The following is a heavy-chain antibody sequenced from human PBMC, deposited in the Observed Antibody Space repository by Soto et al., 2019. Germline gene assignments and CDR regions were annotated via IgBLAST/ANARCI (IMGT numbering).Heavy chain of an antibody. V-gene: IGHV1-18*01. Sequence: ASVKVSCTASGYTYTSYGISWVRQAPGQGLEWMGWVSAYNGNTNYAQKLQGRVTMTTDTSTSTAYMELRSLRSDDTAVYYCAKEYSSGSHDAFDIWGQGTMVTVSS. J-gene: IGHJ3*02. CDR1: GYTYTSYG. D-gene: IGHD6-19*01. CDR2: VSAYNGNT. CDR3: AKEYSSGSHDAFDI.